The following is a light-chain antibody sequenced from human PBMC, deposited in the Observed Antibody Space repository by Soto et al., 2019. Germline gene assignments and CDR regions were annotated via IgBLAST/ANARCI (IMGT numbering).Light chain of an antibody. J-gene: IGLJ1*01. Sequence: QSALTQPASVSGSPGQSITISCTGNSSDVGGYNYVSWYQQHPGKAPKLMIYDVSNRPSGVSNRFSGSKSGNTASLTISGLQAEDEADYYCSSYTSSSTIYVFGTGTKLTVL. V-gene: IGLV2-14*01. CDR3: SSYTSSSTIYV. CDR1: SSDVGGYNY. CDR2: DVS.